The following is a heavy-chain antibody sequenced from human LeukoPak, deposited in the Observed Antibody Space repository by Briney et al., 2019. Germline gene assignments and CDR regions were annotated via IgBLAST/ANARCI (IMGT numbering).Heavy chain of an antibody. CDR3: ARGDFCSKSNCYLRPMDV. V-gene: IGHV4-59*01. CDR1: GVSISDYY. CDR2: IYYSGST. J-gene: IGHJ6*03. D-gene: IGHD3-3*01. Sequence: SETLSPTCTVSGVSISDYYWNWIRQPPGKGLEWIGYIYYSGSTTYNPSLKSRVTLSVDTAKNQFSLKVRSVTAADTAVYYCARGDFCSKSNCYLRPMDVWGKGTTVTVSS.